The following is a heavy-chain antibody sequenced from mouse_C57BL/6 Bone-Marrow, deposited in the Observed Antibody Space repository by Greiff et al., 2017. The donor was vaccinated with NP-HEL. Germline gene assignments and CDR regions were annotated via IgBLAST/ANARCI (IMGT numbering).Heavy chain of an antibody. CDR3: ARRGYYCNYVGFAY. CDR2: IYPRSGNT. J-gene: IGHJ3*01. V-gene: IGHV1-81*01. CDR1: GYTFTSYG. D-gene: IGHD2-1*01. Sequence: VQLQESGAELARPGASVKLSCKASGYTFTSYGISWVKQRTGQGLEWIGEIYPRSGNTYYNEKFKGKATLTADKSSRTAYMELRSLTSEDSAVYFCARRGYYCNYVGFAYWGQGTLVTVSA.